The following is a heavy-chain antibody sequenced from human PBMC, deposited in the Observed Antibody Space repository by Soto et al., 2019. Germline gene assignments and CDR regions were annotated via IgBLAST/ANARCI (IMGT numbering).Heavy chain of an antibody. D-gene: IGHD3-16*01. CDR2: IYYSGST. CDR3: ARRYGGNFDY. CDR1: GGSISSYY. V-gene: IGHV4-59*01. J-gene: IGHJ4*02. Sequence: SETLSLTCTVSGGSISSYYWSWIRQSPGKGLEWIGYIYYSGSTNYNPSLKSRVTISVDTSKNQFSLKLSSVTAADTAVYYCARRYGGNFDYWGQGTLVTVSS.